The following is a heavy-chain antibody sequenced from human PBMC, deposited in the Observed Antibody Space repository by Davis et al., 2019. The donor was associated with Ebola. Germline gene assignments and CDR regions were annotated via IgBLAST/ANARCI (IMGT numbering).Heavy chain of an antibody. CDR2: FDPEDGET. D-gene: IGHD1-26*01. CDR1: GYTFASYD. Sequence: ASVKVSCKASGYTFASYDINWVRQATGKGLEWMGGFDPEDGETIYAQKFQGRVTMTEDTSTDTAYMELSSLRSEDTAVYYCATLGGIGIVGATDAFDIWGQGTMVTVSS. J-gene: IGHJ3*02. V-gene: IGHV1-24*01. CDR3: ATLGGIGIVGATDAFDI.